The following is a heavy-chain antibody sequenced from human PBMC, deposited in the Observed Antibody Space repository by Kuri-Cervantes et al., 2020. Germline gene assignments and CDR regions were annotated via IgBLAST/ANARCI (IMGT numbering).Heavy chain of an antibody. CDR2: IYYSGSP. CDR1: GGSISSSSYY. J-gene: IGHJ5*02. D-gene: IGHD1-7*01. CDR3: ARVRTRYNWNYTGGGWFDP. V-gene: IGHV4-39*07. Sequence: LSCTVPGGSISSSSYYGGWIRQPPGRGLEWIGSIYYSGSPYYNPSLKSRVTISVDTSKNQFSLKLSSVTAADTAVYYCARVRTRYNWNYTGGGWFDPWGQGTLVTVSS.